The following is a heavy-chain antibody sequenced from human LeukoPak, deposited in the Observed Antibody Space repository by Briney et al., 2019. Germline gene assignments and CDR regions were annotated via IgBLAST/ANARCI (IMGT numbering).Heavy chain of an antibody. CDR3: ARHGFLLVTTKGWFDP. J-gene: IGHJ5*02. Sequence: SETLSLTCTVSGGSISSYYWGWVRQPPGKGLEWIGSIHYSGSAYYNPSLKSRVTISVDTSNNQFSLKLSSVTAADTAVYYCARHGFLLVTTKGWFDPWGQGTLVTVSS. CDR2: IHYSGSA. CDR1: GGSISSYY. V-gene: IGHV4-39*01. D-gene: IGHD4-17*01.